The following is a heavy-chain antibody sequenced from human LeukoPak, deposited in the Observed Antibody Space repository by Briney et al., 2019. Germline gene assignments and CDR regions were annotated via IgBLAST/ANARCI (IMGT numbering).Heavy chain of an antibody. CDR1: DGAITGYY. Sequence: PSETLSLTCTVSDGAITGYYWGWVRQPPGKGLDWIGHVHYGGSTNYNPSLKSRVTISVDTSKNQFSLKLSSVSAADTAVHYCARGYSTSWTYYFDYWGQGALVTVSS. CDR2: VHYGGST. CDR3: ARGYSTSWTYYFDY. D-gene: IGHD6-13*01. V-gene: IGHV4-59*01. J-gene: IGHJ4*02.